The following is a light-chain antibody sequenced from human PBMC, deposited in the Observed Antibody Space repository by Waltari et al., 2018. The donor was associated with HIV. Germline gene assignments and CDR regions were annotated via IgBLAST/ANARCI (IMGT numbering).Light chain of an antibody. CDR2: WAS. Sequence: DIVMTQSPDSLAVSLGQRATINCKSSQSVLSSSNNKNYLAWYQQRPGQPPKLLISWASARESGVADRISSSGSGTDFTLTINSLQAEDVAVYYCQQYYNTPSITFGQGTRLESK. V-gene: IGKV4-1*01. J-gene: IGKJ5*01. CDR3: QQYYNTPSIT. CDR1: QSVLSSSNNKNY.